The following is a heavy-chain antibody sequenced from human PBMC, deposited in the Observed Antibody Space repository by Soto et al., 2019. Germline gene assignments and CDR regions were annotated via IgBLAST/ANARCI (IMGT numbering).Heavy chain of an antibody. D-gene: IGHD3-10*01. V-gene: IGHV3-7*01. CDR3: ARDLHGSGSYYTFYYYYGMDV. CDR1: GFTFSSYW. CDR2: IKQDGSEK. J-gene: IGHJ6*02. Sequence: VQLVESGGGLVQPGGSLRLSCAASGFTFSSYWMSWVRQAPGKGLEWVANIKQDGSEKYYVDSVKGRFTISRDNAKNALYLQMNSLRAEDTAVYYCARDLHGSGSYYTFYYYYGMDVWGQGTTVTVSS.